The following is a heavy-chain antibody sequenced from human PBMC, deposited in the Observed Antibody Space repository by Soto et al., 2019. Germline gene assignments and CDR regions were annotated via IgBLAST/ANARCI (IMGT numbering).Heavy chain of an antibody. D-gene: IGHD3-10*01. CDR2: IKEDGSEK. Sequence: EVLLVESGGGLVQPGGSLRLSCAASGFTVSTFWMDWVRQAPGKGLEWVAKIKEDGSEKYYADSVKGRFIISRDNARNSVYLQVNSVRAEDTAVYYCARVRPGNYRDYWGQGTLVTVSS. CDR1: GFTVSTFW. V-gene: IGHV3-7*03. CDR3: ARVRPGNYRDY. J-gene: IGHJ4*02.